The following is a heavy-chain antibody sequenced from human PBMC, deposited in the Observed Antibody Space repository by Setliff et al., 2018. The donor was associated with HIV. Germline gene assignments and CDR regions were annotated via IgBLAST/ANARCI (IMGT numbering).Heavy chain of an antibody. CDR1: GGSFSGYY. V-gene: IGHV4-34*01. D-gene: IGHD1-7*01. CDR3: ARDRYTWNYGKNYMDV. CDR2: SNHSGST. J-gene: IGHJ6*03. Sequence: SETLSLTCAVYGGSFSGYYWSWIRQPPGKGLEWIGESNHSGSTNYNPSLKRRVTISVDTSKNQFSLKLSSVTAADTAVYYCARDRYTWNYGKNYMDVWGKGTTVTVSS.